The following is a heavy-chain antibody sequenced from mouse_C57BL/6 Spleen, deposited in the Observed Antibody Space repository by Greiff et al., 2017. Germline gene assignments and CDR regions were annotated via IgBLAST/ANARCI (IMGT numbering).Heavy chain of an antibody. D-gene: IGHD1-1*01. CDR3: ARDRGYGSSYGGFAY. CDR2: ISYDGSN. Sequence: EVKLMESGPGLVKPSQSLSLTCSVTGYSITSGYYWNWIRQFPGNKLEWMGYISYDGSNNYNPSLKNRISITRDTSKNQFFLKLNSVTTEDTATYYCARDRGYGSSYGGFAYWGQGTLVTVSA. J-gene: IGHJ3*01. V-gene: IGHV3-6*01. CDR1: GYSITSGYY.